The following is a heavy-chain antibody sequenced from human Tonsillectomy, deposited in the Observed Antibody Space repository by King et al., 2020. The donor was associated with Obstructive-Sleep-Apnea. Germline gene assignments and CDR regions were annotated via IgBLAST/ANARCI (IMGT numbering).Heavy chain of an antibody. D-gene: IGHD5-12*01. Sequence: VQLGESGGALVQPGGSLGLSWAASGFTFSTYAMSWVRPAPWKGLEWVSVISGCGDRANCADSVKGRFTISRDNSKNTLYLQMNSLRVEETAVYYCAKDGFEGGYATSFNYWGQGTLVTVSS. CDR3: AKDGFEGGYATSFNY. V-gene: IGHV3-23*04. J-gene: IGHJ4*02. CDR2: ISGCGDRA. CDR1: GFTFSTYA.